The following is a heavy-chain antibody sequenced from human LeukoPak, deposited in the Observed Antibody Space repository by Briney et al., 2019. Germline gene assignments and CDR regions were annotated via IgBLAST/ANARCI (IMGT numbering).Heavy chain of an antibody. D-gene: IGHD2-15*01. J-gene: IGHJ4*02. CDR1: GFTFSSYG. V-gene: IGHV3-30*03. CDR3: EREGDLGVVVVATTDVAYYFDY. Sequence: GGSLRLSCAASGFTFSSYGMHWVRQAPGKGLEWVAVISYEGSITYYADSVKGRFAISRDSSQNTLYLQMSSLRAEDTAVYYSEREGDLGVVVVATTDVAYYFDYWGQGTLVTVSS. CDR2: ISYEGSIT.